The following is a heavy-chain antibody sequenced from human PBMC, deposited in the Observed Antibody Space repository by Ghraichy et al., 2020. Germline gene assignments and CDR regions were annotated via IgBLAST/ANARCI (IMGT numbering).Heavy chain of an antibody. CDR3: ANGNSASLFDH. V-gene: IGHV3-23*01. CDR1: GFTFSTYA. J-gene: IGHJ5*02. CDR2: ISGSGGST. D-gene: IGHD6-13*01. Sequence: GGSLRLSCAASGFTFSTYAMTWVRQAPGKGLEWVSGISGSGGSTYYTDSLQGRFTISRDKSKNTVYLHMDSLRAEDTAVYYCANGNSASLFDHWGRGTQVTVSS.